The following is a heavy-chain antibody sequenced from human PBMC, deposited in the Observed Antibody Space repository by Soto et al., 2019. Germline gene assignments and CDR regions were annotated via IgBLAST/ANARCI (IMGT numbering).Heavy chain of an antibody. CDR1: GFTFNSYS. J-gene: IGHJ5*02. V-gene: IGHV3-21*04. Sequence: GGSLRLSCAVSGFTFNSYSMNWVRQAPGKGLEWVSSISSFSNYMYYTDSVKGRFTISRDNARNSLYLQMNSLRAEDTALYYCARERGSWGYWPWGQGTLVTVSS. D-gene: IGHD3-22*01. CDR2: ISSFSNYM. CDR3: ARERGSWGYWP.